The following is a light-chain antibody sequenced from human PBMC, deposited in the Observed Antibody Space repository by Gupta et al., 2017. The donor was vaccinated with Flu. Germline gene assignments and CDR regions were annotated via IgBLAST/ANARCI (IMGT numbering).Light chain of an antibody. J-gene: IGLJ3*02. CDR1: ALPNQF. V-gene: IGLV3-25*02. Sequence: SYELTQSPSLSVSPGQTARITCSGDALPNQFAYWYHQTAGQTPVLIIFKDSDRPSGIPARFSGSRSGTTATLTISGVQAEDEADYYCHSTDATDSHGVFGGGTKLTVL. CDR2: KDS. CDR3: HSTDATDSHGV.